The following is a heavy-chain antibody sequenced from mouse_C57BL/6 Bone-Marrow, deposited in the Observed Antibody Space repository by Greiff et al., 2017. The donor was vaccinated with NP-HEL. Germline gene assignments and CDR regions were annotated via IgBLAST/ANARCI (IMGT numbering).Heavy chain of an antibody. Sequence: VQLQQPGAELVKPGASVKLSCKASGYTFTSYWMQWVKQRPGQGLEWIGEIDPSDSYTNYNQKFKGKATLTVDTSSSTAYMQLSSLTSEDSAVYYCARYDYGRSVDYWGQGTSVTVSS. CDR2: IDPSDSYT. CDR1: GYTFTSYW. CDR3: ARYDYGRSVDY. V-gene: IGHV1-50*01. D-gene: IGHD2-4*01. J-gene: IGHJ4*01.